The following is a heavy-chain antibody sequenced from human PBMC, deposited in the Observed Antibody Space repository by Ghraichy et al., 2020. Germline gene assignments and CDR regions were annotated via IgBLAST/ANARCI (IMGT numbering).Heavy chain of an antibody. CDR3: ARDRGVTMVRGVIMSYGMDV. D-gene: IGHD3-10*01. CDR1: GFTFSSYS. Sequence: GSLRLSCAASGFTFSSYSMNWVRQAPGKGLEWVSSISSSSSYIYYADSVKGRFTISRDNAKNSLYLQMNSLRAEDTAVYYCARDRGVTMVRGVIMSYGMDVWGQGTTVTVSS. CDR2: ISSSSSYI. J-gene: IGHJ6*02. V-gene: IGHV3-21*01.